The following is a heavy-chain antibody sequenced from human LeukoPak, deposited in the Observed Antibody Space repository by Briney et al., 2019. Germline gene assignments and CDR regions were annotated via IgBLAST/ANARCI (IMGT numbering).Heavy chain of an antibody. D-gene: IGHD3-10*02. CDR2: ITSGGTYI. Sequence: GGSLRLSCAASGLNFSTYTMNWVRQAPGKGLEGVSSITSGGTYIYYADSVKGRFTISRDNAKNSLYLQMNSLRAEDTAVYYCAELGITMIGGVWGKGTTVTISS. J-gene: IGHJ6*04. CDR3: AELGITMIGGV. CDR1: GLNFSTYT. V-gene: IGHV3-21*01.